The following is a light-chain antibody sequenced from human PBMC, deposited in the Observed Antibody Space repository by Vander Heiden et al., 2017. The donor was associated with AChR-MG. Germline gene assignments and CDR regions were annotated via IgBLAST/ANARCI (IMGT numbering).Light chain of an antibody. Sequence: DIQMTQSPSSLSASVGDRVTITCRASQSISNSLNWYQQRPGKAPKPLIYSASTLRSGVPSRFSGSGSGTEFTLTISSLQPEDFATYYCQQSYSGTLYTFGQGTKLEIK. CDR2: SAS. CDR1: QSISNS. J-gene: IGKJ2*01. CDR3: QQSYSGTLYT. V-gene: IGKV1-39*01.